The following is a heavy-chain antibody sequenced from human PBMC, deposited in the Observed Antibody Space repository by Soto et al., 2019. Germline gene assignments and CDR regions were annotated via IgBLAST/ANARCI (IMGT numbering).Heavy chain of an antibody. D-gene: IGHD6-13*01. CDR3: ARVLAGIAAAGNSNWFDP. Sequence: GSLRLSCAASGFTFSSYWMSWVRQAPGKGLEWVANIKQDGSEKYYVDSVKGRFTISRDNAKNSLYLQMNSLRAEDTAVYYCARVLAGIAAAGNSNWFDPWGQGTLVTVSS. CDR2: IKQDGSEK. J-gene: IGHJ5*02. V-gene: IGHV3-7*01. CDR1: GFTFSSYW.